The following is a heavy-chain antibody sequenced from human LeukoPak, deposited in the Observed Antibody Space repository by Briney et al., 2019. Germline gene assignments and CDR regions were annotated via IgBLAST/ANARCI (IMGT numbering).Heavy chain of an antibody. CDR1: GFTLSTNE. D-gene: IGHD5-18*01. Sequence: GGSLRLSCAASGFTLSTNEMNWVRQAPGKGLQWVSYISGSGTTIYYADSVKGRFTISRDNAKNSLYLQMNSLRAEDTAIYYCATNTPMGHYFDNWGQGTLVSVSS. V-gene: IGHV3-48*03. CDR2: ISGSGTTI. CDR3: ATNTPMGHYFDN. J-gene: IGHJ4*02.